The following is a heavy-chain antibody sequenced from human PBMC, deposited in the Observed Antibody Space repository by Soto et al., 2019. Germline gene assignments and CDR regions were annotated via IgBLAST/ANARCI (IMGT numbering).Heavy chain of an antibody. CDR1: GGIFSSYA. D-gene: IGHD5-18*01. Sequence: ASVKVSCKASGGIFSSYAISWVRQAPGQGLEWMGGIIPIFGTANYAQKFQGRVTITADKSTSTAYMELSSLRSEDTAVYYCARDLPGIQLWSNWFEPWGQGTLVTVSS. J-gene: IGHJ5*02. CDR3: ARDLPGIQLWSNWFEP. V-gene: IGHV1-69*06. CDR2: IIPIFGTA.